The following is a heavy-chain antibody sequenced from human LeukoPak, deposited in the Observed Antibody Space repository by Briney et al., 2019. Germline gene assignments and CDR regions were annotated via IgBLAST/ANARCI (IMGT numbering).Heavy chain of an antibody. CDR3: ARHPYYYDSSGYYYAYYYMDV. V-gene: IGHV3-53*01. CDR2: IYSGGST. CDR1: GFTVSSNY. D-gene: IGHD3-22*01. J-gene: IGHJ6*03. Sequence: GGSLRLSCAASGFTVSSNYMSLVRQAPGKGLEWVSVIYSGGSTYYADSVKGRFTISRDNSKNTLYLQMNSLRAEDTAVYYCARHPYYYDSSGYYYAYYYMDVWGKGTTVTISS.